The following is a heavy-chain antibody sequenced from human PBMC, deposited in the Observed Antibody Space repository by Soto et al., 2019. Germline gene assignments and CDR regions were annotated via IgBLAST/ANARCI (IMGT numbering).Heavy chain of an antibody. D-gene: IGHD5-18*01. CDR3: ARAPSRRGYSYGYVLP. CDR1: GGSISSGGYY. V-gene: IGHV4-31*03. CDR2: IYYSGST. J-gene: IGHJ5*02. Sequence: TLSLTCTVSGGSISSGGYYWSWIRQHPGKGLEWIGYIYYSGSTYYNPSLKSRVTISVDTSKNQFSLKLSSVTAADTAVYYCARAPSRRGYSYGYVLPWGQGTLVTVSS.